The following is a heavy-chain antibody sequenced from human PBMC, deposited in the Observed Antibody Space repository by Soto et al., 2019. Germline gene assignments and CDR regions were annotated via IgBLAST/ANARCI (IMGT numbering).Heavy chain of an antibody. J-gene: IGHJ6*03. D-gene: IGHD3-10*01. CDR2: IKQDGSEK. CDR3: ARDKGVYGTMVRGEGPYMDV. V-gene: IGHV3-7*01. Sequence: GGSLRLSCAASGFTFSSYWMSWVRQAPGKGLEWVANIKQDGSEKYYVDSVKGRFTISRDNAKNSLYLQMNSLRAEDTAVYYCARDKGVYGTMVRGEGPYMDVWGKGTTVTVSS. CDR1: GFTFSSYW.